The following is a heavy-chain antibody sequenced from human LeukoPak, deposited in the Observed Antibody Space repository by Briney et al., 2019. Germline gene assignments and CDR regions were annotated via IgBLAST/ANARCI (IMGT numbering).Heavy chain of an antibody. CDR1: GGSFSGYY. Sequence: PSETLSLTCAVYGGSFSGYYWSWIRQPPGKGLEWIGEINHSGSTNYNPSLKSRVTISVDTSTNQFSLKPRSGTAQDTPWDYCARGRRGLQNWGQGTLVTVSS. CDR2: INHSGST. D-gene: IGHD5-24*01. J-gene: IGHJ4*02. CDR3: ARGRRGLQN. V-gene: IGHV4-34*01.